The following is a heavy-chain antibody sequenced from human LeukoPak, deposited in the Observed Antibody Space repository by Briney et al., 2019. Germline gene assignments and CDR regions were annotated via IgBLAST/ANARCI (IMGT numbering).Heavy chain of an antibody. CDR2: ISTSGTE. Sequence: GGSLRLSCAASAFIFSDYAMNWVRQAPGKGLEWVSLISTSGTEHYADSVKGRFTISRDNSKNTLYLQMNSLRAEDTAVYYCAKDSSPVNDILTGYADFDYWGQGTLVTVSS. D-gene: IGHD3-9*01. J-gene: IGHJ4*02. CDR3: AKDSSPVNDILTGYADFDY. V-gene: IGHV3-23*01. CDR1: AFIFSDYA.